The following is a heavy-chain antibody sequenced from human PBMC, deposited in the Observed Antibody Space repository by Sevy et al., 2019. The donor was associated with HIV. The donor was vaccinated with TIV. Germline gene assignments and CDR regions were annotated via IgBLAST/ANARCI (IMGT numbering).Heavy chain of an antibody. CDR3: ARGALYYYYGMDV. CDR1: GGSISSSSYY. D-gene: IGHD1-26*01. Sequence: SETLSLTCTVSGGSISSSSYYWGWLRQPPGKGLEWIGSIYYSGSTYYNPSLKSGVTISVDTSKNQFSLKLSSLTAADTAVYYCARGALYYYYGMDVWGQGTTVTV. CDR2: IYYSGST. V-gene: IGHV4-39*01. J-gene: IGHJ6*02.